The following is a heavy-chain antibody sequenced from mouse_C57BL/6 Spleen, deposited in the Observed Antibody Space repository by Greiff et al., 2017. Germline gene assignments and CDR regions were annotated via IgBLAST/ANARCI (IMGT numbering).Heavy chain of an antibody. Sequence: EVQLQQSGPELVKPGASVKMSCKASGYTFTDYNMHWVKQSHGKSLEWIGYINPNNGGTSYNQKFKGKATLTVNKSSSTAYMELRSLTSEDSAVYYCARSSYDYDEAWFAYWGQGTLVTVSA. D-gene: IGHD2-4*01. J-gene: IGHJ3*01. CDR2: INPNNGGT. CDR1: GYTFTDYN. V-gene: IGHV1-22*01. CDR3: ARSSYDYDEAWFAY.